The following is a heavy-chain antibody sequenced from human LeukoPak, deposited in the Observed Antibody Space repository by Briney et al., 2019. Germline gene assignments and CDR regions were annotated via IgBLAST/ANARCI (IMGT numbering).Heavy chain of an antibody. V-gene: IGHV3-13*01. CDR2: IGTAGDT. CDR1: GFTFSTYD. CDR3: ARRLGYSSHGMDV. D-gene: IGHD5-18*01. J-gene: IGHJ6*02. Sequence: GGSLRLSCAASGFTFSTYDMHWVRQATGKGLDWVSAIGTAGDTPYPDSVKGRFTISRDNARNALSLQMNSLRVGDTAVYYCARRLGYSSHGMDVWGQGTTVTVSS.